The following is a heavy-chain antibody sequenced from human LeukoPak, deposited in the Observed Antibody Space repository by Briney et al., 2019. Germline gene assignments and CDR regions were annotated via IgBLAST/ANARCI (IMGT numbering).Heavy chain of an antibody. V-gene: IGHV1-46*01. J-gene: IGHJ3*02. CDR2: VNPSGGST. D-gene: IGHD3-22*01. CDR1: GYTFTNYY. CDR3: ARGRFPTKRSAYYYGAFDI. Sequence: ASVKVSCKASGYTFTNYYMHWVRQAPGQGLEWMGIVNPSGGSTSYAQKFQGRVTMTRDTATSTVYMELSSLRSEDTALYYCARGRFPTKRSAYYYGAFDIWGQGTMVTVSS.